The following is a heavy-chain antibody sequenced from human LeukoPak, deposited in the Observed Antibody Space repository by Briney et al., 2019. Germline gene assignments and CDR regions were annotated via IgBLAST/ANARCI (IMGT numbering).Heavy chain of an antibody. CDR1: GDSISSADDY. CDR2: VLFGGNT. Sequence: SQILSLTCSVSGDSISSADDYWSWIRQPPGRGLEWIGYVLFGGNTYYKSSLKSRVTISLDASTNQVSLKLRSVTAADTAVYYCARGGVPFDFWGPGALVTVSS. CDR3: ARGGVPFDF. D-gene: IGHD2-8*02. J-gene: IGHJ4*02. V-gene: IGHV4-30-4*01.